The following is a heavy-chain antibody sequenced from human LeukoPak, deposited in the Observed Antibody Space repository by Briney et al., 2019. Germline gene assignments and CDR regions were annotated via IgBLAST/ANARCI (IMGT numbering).Heavy chain of an antibody. J-gene: IGHJ4*02. CDR3: AVGITILGVAASFDS. CDR1: GASYNAYY. D-gene: IGHD3-3*01. CDR2: IDHRGTA. V-gene: IGHV4-34*01. Sequence: SETLSLTCAVYGASYNAYYWSWMRQPPGKGLEWIGDIDHRGTATYNPSLKSRLTISADASKNQFYLKLNSVTDADTAVYYCAVGITILGVAASFDSWGQGNLVIVSS.